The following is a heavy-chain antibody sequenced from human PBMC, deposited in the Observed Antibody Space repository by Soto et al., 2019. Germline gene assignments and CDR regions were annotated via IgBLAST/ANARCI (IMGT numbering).Heavy chain of an antibody. CDR2: ISAYNGNT. CDR3: ARDGPMDRAFDI. V-gene: IGHV1-18*01. CDR1: GYTFTSYG. J-gene: IGHJ3*02. D-gene: IGHD3-10*01. Sequence: ASVKVSCRASGYTFTSYGISWVRQTPGQGLEWMGWISAYNGNTNYAQKLQGRVTMTTDTSTSTAYMELRSLRSDDTAVYYCARDGPMDRAFDIWGQGTMLTVSS.